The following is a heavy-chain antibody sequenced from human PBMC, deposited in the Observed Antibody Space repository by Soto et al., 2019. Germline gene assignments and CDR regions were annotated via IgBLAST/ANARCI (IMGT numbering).Heavy chain of an antibody. V-gene: IGHV3-7*01. CDR3: ATDIVPPGICFDY. CDR2: INPGGSEE. J-gene: IGHJ4*02. Sequence: EVQLVDSGGGLVQPGGSLRLSCTASGFSFSTFWMSWVRQAPGKGLEWVANINPGGSEEYYVDSVKGRFTISRDNAKNSLYLQMNGLKAEDTAMYYCATDIVPPGICFDYWGQGALVSVSS. D-gene: IGHD1-26*01. CDR1: GFSFSTFW.